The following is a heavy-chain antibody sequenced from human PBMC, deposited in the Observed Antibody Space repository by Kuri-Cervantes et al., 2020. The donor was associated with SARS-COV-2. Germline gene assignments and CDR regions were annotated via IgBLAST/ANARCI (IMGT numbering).Heavy chain of an antibody. Sequence: GGSLRLSCAASGFAFRVNAMSWVRQAPGKGLEWVSDISGIGGYTYYADFVKGRFTTSRDDSKNTLYVHMNNLRVDDTAVYYCVGHGSSSIWGQGTLVTVSS. CDR2: ISGIGGYT. V-gene: IGHV3-23*01. CDR3: VGHGSSSI. D-gene: IGHD6-13*01. J-gene: IGHJ4*02. CDR1: GFAFRVNA.